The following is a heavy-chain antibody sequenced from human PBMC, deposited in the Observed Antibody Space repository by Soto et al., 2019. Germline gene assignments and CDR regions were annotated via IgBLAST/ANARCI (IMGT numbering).Heavy chain of an antibody. D-gene: IGHD3-22*01. CDR2: IDPSDSYT. V-gene: IGHV5-10-1*01. J-gene: IGHJ5*02. CDR1: GYSFTSYW. Sequence: PGESLKISCKGSGYSFTSYWISWVRQMPGKGLEWMGRIDPSDSYTNYSPSFQGHVTISADKSISTAYLQWSSLKASDTAMYYCARRRVYDSSGYYYNWFDPWGQGTLVTVSS. CDR3: ARRRVYDSSGYYYNWFDP.